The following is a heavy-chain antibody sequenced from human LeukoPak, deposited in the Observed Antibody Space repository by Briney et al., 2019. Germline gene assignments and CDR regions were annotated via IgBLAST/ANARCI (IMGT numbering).Heavy chain of an antibody. V-gene: IGHV3-7*01. J-gene: IGHJ4*02. Sequence: GGSLRLSCEASGFTLSTYWMNWVRQVPGKGLDWVANINPDGSGKRYVDSAKGRFTIARDNADNSLSLQMNSLRAEDTAVYYCASWGAGGNSWGQGTLVTVSS. CDR3: ASWGAGGNS. CDR2: INPDGSGK. D-gene: IGHD3-16*01. CDR1: GFTLSTYW.